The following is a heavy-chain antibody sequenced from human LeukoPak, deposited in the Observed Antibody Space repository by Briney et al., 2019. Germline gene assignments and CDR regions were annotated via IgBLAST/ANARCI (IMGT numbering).Heavy chain of an antibody. CDR2: IRYDGIKK. V-gene: IGHV3-30*02. CDR1: GFTFDNYG. CDR3: ARDFSGGFDY. Sequence: GGSLRLSCAASGFTFDNYGMHWVRQAPGKGLEWVALIRYDGIKKFYAGSVKGRFTISRDNAKNSLYLQMNSLRAEDTAVYYCARDFSGGFDYWGQGTLVTVSS. D-gene: IGHD3-10*01. J-gene: IGHJ4*02.